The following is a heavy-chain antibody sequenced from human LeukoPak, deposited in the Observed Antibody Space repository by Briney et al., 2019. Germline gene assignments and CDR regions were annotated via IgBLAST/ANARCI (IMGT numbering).Heavy chain of an antibody. V-gene: IGHV5-51*04. D-gene: IGHD5-24*01. Sequence: GESLKISCKGSGYSFTSYWIGWVRQMPGKGLEWSGIIYPGDSDTTYSPSFQGQVTISPDKRLNPAFLQSGSVEASGPGSDFRARGGCGGDGYCDAFDIWGQGTMVTVSS. CDR3: ARGGCGGDGYCDAFDI. CDR2: IYPGDSDT. CDR1: GYSFTSYW. J-gene: IGHJ3*02.